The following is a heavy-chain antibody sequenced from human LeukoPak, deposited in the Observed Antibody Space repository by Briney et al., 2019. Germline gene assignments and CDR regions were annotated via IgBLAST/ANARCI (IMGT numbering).Heavy chain of an antibody. V-gene: IGHV4-34*01. Sequence: PSETLSLTCAAYSGSLSGYDGSWIRQPPGKGLEWIGEINHSGSTNYNPSLKSRVSISVDTSMNQFSLKLSSVTAAETAVYYCARRVTIYYYMDVWGRGTTLTVSS. CDR1: SGSLSGYD. CDR2: INHSGST. CDR3: ARRVTIYYYMDV. D-gene: IGHD5-18*01. J-gene: IGHJ6*03.